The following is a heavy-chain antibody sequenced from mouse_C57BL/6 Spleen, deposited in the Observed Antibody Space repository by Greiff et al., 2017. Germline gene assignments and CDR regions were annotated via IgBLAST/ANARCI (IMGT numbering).Heavy chain of an antibody. J-gene: IGHJ1*03. CDR3: ASPHYYGSSYGYFDV. CDR1: GYTFTSYW. Sequence: VQLQQPGAELVKPGASVKLSCKASGYTFTSYWMHWVKQRPGQGLEWIGMIHPNSGSTNNNEKFKSKATLTVDKSSSTAYMQLSSLTSEDSAVYYCASPHYYGSSYGYFDVWGTGTTVTVSS. CDR2: IHPNSGST. V-gene: IGHV1-64*01. D-gene: IGHD1-1*01.